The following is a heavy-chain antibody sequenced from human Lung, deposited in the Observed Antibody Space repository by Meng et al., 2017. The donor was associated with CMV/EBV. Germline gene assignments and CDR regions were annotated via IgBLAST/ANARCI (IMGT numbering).Heavy chain of an antibody. D-gene: IGHD2-2*02. V-gene: IGHV3-11*01. CDR3: ARDCATTGCYNPINTYYYFYGLDV. J-gene: IGHJ6*02. CDR2: ISGSGTTT. Sequence: GESLKISCAVSGFTFSDYYMAWIRQAPGKGLEWVSYISGSGTTTYYADSVQGRFTISRDSAKNSLYLEMNSLRAEDTAVYYCARDCATTGCYNPINTYYYFYGLDVWGQGXTVTVSS. CDR1: GFTFSDYY.